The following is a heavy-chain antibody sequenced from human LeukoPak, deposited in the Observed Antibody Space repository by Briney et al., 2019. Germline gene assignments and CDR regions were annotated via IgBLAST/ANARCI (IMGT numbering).Heavy chain of an antibody. CDR1: GFTFSSYG. D-gene: IGHD4-11*01. CDR2: ISGSGGST. Sequence: GGSLRLSCAASGFTFSSYGMHWVRQAPGKGLEWVSAISGSGGSTYYADSVKGRFTISRDNSKHTLYLQMNSLRAEDAAVYYCAKDLKSTVTISEYFHHWGQGTLVTVSS. V-gene: IGHV3-23*01. J-gene: IGHJ1*01. CDR3: AKDLKSTVTISEYFHH.